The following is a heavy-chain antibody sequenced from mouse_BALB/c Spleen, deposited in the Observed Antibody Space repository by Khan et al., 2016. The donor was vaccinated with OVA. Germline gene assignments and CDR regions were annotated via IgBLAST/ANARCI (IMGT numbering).Heavy chain of an antibody. V-gene: IGHV1-7*01. Sequence: QVQLQQSGAELAKPGASVKMSCTASGYTFINYWILWIKQRPGPGLEWIGYINPSTCYTEYNQNFKDKATLTANKSSSTAYMQLSSLTSEDSTVYYCARRGLRWDFDYWGQGTTLTVSS. D-gene: IGHD1-1*01. CDR2: INPSTCYT. J-gene: IGHJ2*01. CDR1: GYTFINYW. CDR3: ARRGLRWDFDY.